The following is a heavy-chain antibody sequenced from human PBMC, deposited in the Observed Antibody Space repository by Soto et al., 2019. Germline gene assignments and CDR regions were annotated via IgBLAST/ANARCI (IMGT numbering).Heavy chain of an antibody. CDR2: INPRDAYT. J-gene: IGHJ4*02. Sequence: ASVKVSCKASGYTFLSYYIHWVRQAPGQGLEWMGLINPRDAYTDYAQKFQGRVTITTDTSTTTAYMEVSSLRPEDTAMYYCVRDSPIGSAFSGHDDIDSWGQGTLVTVSS. CDR3: VRDSPIGSAFSGHDDIDS. V-gene: IGHV1-46*01. CDR1: GYTFLSYY. D-gene: IGHD5-12*01.